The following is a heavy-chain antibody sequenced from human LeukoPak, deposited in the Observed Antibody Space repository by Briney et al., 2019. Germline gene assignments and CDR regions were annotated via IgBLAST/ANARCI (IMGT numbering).Heavy chain of an antibody. Sequence: ASMSVSFTASAYNFNSYYIHWVRQAPGQGLTWMGWINPDNGKTKYERRFQGRVTMTWDTSINTAYVDLIGLRSDDTAVYYCARNEPAVSVVDAFDVWGQGTVVTVSS. V-gene: IGHV1-2*02. CDR3: ARNEPAVSVVDAFDV. J-gene: IGHJ3*01. CDR1: AYNFNSYY. CDR2: INPDNGKT. D-gene: IGHD1-1*01.